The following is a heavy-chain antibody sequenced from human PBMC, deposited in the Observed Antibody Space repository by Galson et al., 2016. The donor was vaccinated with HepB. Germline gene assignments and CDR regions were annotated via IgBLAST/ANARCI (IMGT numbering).Heavy chain of an antibody. V-gene: IGHV3-48*01. CDR1: GFTFSSYW. Sequence: SLRLSCAASGFTFSSYWMSWVRQAPGKGLEWVSFISSSGSNLNYADSVKGRFSISRDNSKSPLSLQMNSLRGEDSGAYYCARDRLYYGFWYTLDVWGQGTTVAVSS. CDR3: ARDRLYYGFWYTLDV. D-gene: IGHD3-3*01. J-gene: IGHJ6*02. CDR2: ISSSGSNL.